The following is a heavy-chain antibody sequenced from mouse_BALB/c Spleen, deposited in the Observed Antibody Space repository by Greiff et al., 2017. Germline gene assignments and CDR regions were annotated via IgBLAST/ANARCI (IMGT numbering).Heavy chain of an antibody. CDR2: ISSGSSTI. D-gene: IGHD2-1*01. CDR3: ARGEYYGNSWFAY. J-gene: IGHJ3*01. V-gene: IGHV5-17*02. CDR1: GFTFSSFG. Sequence: EVQLVESGGGLVQPGGSRKLSCAASGFTFSSFGMHWVRQAPEKGLEWVAYISSGSSTIYYADTVKGRFTISRDNPKNTRFLQMTSLRFEDTAMYDCARGEYYGNSWFAYWGQGTLVTVSA.